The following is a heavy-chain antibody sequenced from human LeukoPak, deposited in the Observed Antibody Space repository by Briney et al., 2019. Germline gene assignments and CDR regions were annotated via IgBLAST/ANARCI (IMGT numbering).Heavy chain of an antibody. CDR2: IYHSGST. D-gene: IGHD3-22*01. Sequence: PSETLSLTCAVSGVSISSSNWWSWVRQPPGKGLEWIGEIYHSGSTNYNPSLKSRVTISEDKSKNQFSLKLSSVTAADTAVYYCVRDRRYYDSSGYFPRYYYYGMDVWGQGTTVTVSS. CDR1: GVSISSSNW. V-gene: IGHV4-4*02. J-gene: IGHJ6*02. CDR3: VRDRRYYDSSGYFPRYYYYGMDV.